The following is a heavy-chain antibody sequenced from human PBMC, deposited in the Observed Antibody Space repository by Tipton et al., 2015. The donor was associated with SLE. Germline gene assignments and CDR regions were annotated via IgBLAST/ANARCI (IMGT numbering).Heavy chain of an antibody. CDR2: IFYSGST. D-gene: IGHD3-22*01. CDR3: ARSLGTYYYDSTVAC. J-gene: IGHJ4*02. V-gene: IGHV4-59*01. Sequence: TLSLTCTVSGGSISSYYWSWIRQSPGKGLEWIGYIFYSGSTNYNPSLKSRVTISVDTSKNQFSLKLSSVTAADTAVYYCARSLGTYYYDSTVACWGQGTLATVSS. CDR1: GGSISSYY.